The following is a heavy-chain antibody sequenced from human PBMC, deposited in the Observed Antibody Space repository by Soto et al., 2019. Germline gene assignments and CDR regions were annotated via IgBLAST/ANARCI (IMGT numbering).Heavy chain of an antibody. D-gene: IGHD1-26*01. J-gene: IGHJ4*02. CDR2: IYYSGST. V-gene: IGHV4-39*01. Sequence: SETLSLTCTVSGGSISSSSYYWGWIRQPPGKGLEWIGSIYYSGSTYYNPSLKSRVTISVDTSKNQFSLKLSSVTAADTAVYYCARRIVGATPAYGYFDYWGQGTLVT. CDR1: GGSISSSSYY. CDR3: ARRIVGATPAYGYFDY.